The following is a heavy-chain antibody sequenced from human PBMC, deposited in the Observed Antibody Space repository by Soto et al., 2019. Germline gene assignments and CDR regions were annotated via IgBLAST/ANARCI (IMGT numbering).Heavy chain of an antibody. V-gene: IGHV3-23*01. CDR3: ATIAPGIQLWFFDY. CDR2: ISGSGGST. J-gene: IGHJ4*02. CDR1: GFSFSEYA. D-gene: IGHD5-18*01. Sequence: GGSLRLSCAGSGFSFSEYAMSWVRQAPGKGLEWVSAISGSGGSTYYADSVKGRFTISRDNSKNTLYLQMNSLRAEDTAVYYCATIAPGIQLWFFDYWGQGTLVTVSS.